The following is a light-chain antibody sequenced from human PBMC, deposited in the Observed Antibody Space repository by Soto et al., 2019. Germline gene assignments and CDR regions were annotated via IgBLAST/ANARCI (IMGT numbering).Light chain of an antibody. CDR2: GAS. V-gene: IGKV3-20*01. CDR1: QSVSSSY. CDR3: QQYGSSPST. J-gene: IGKJ3*01. Sequence: EIVLTQSPGTLSLSPGERATLSGRASQSVSSSYLAWYQQKPGQAPRLLIYGASSRATGIPDRFSGSGSGTDFTLTISRLEPEDSAVYYCQQYGSSPSTFGPGTKVYIK.